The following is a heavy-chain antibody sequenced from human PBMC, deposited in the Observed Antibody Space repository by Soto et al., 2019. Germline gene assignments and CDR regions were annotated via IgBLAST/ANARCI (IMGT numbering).Heavy chain of an antibody. V-gene: IGHV3-11*06. D-gene: IGHD2-21*01. CDR2: ISPKSTYT. CDR1: GFPVSDYY. Sequence: GGSLRLSCATSGFPVSDYYMSWIRQAPGKGLEWLSHISPKSTYTNYADSVKGRFTISRDNTKSSLFLQMNSLGVEDTAVYYCARGGGGGLFEHWGQGVLVTVSS. CDR3: ARGGGGGLFEH. J-gene: IGHJ4*02.